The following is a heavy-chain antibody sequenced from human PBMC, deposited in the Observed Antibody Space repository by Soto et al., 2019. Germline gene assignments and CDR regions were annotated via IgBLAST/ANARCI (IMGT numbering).Heavy chain of an antibody. CDR3: ARALTSQGPIDY. V-gene: IGHV4-31*03. CDR2: IFYSGSF. J-gene: IGHJ4*02. D-gene: IGHD3-16*01. CDR1: GGSISSGTSH. Sequence: SETLYLTCTVSGGSISSGTSHWSWIRQRPGKGLEWIGYIFYSGSFYYTPSLRGRVMILADTAKNQFTLRLSSVTAADTAVYYCARALTSQGPIDYWGQGTLVTVSS.